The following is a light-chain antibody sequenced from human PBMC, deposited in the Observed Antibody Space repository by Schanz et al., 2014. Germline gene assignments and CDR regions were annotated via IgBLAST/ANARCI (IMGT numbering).Light chain of an antibody. V-gene: IGKV3-15*01. CDR1: QSVSSN. Sequence: EIVMTQSPATLSVSPGERATLSCRASQSVSSNLAWFQQKPGQAPRLLIYGASTRATGLPARFSGSGSGTEFTLTISSLQSEDFAVYYCQQYNSWQTFGQGTKVEIK. J-gene: IGKJ1*01. CDR3: QQYNSWQT. CDR2: GAS.